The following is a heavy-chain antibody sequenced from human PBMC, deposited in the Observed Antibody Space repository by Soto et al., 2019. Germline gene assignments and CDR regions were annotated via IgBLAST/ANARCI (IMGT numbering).Heavy chain of an antibody. CDR1: GYTFTSYG. CDR2: VSAFNGNT. J-gene: IGHJ6*02. V-gene: IGHV1-18*01. D-gene: IGHD6-13*01. Sequence: GASVKFSCKASGYTFTSYGISWVRQAPGQGLEWMGWVSAFNGNTNYAQKLQGRVTMTTDTSTSTAYMELRSLRSDDTAVYYCARDVRPAGRYYYYGMDVWGQGTTVTVSS. CDR3: ARDVRPAGRYYYYGMDV.